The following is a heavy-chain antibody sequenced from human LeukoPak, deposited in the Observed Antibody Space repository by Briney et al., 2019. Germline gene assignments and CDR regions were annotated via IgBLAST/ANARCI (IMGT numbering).Heavy chain of an antibody. CDR3: SRVFRGSSPPTRGY. Sequence: GGSLRLSCTASGFTFSSYEMIWVRQAPGKGLEWVSYISSSGSAIFYADSVKGRFTISRDNAKNSLYMQMNSLRAEDTAVYYCSRVFRGSSPPTRGYWGQGTLVTVSS. D-gene: IGHD1-26*01. CDR2: ISSSGSAI. V-gene: IGHV3-48*03. J-gene: IGHJ4*02. CDR1: GFTFSSYE.